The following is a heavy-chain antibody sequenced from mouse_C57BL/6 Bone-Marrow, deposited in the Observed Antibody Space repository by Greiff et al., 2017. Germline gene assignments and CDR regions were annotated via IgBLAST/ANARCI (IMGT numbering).Heavy chain of an antibody. V-gene: IGHV2-6-1*01. CDR1: GFSLTSYG. CDR3: ARHEGGDGYYVSLAY. D-gene: IGHD2-3*01. J-gene: IGHJ3*01. CDR2: IWSDGST. Sequence: QVQLKQSGPGLVAPSQSLSITCTVSGFSLTSYGVHWVRQPPGKGLEWLVVIWSDGSTTYNSALKSRLSISKDNSKSQVFLKMNSLQTDDTAMYYCARHEGGDGYYVSLAYWGQGTLVTVSA.